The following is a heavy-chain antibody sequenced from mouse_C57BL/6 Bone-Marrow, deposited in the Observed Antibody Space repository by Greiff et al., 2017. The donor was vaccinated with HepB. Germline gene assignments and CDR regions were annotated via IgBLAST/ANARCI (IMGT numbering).Heavy chain of an antibody. CDR1: GFSFNTYA. Sequence: GGGLVQPKGSLKLSCAASGFSFNTYAMNWVRQAPGKGLEWVARIRSKSNNYATYYADSVKDRFTISRDDSESMLYLQMNNLKTEDTAMYYCVRNYYGSPYAMDYWGQGTSVTVSS. V-gene: IGHV10-1*01. D-gene: IGHD1-1*01. CDR2: IRSKSNNYAT. J-gene: IGHJ4*01. CDR3: VRNYYGSPYAMDY.